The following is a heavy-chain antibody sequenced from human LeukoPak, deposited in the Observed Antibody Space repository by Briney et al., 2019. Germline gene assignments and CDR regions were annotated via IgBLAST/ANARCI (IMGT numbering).Heavy chain of an antibody. J-gene: IGHJ3*01. V-gene: IGHV5-51*01. CDR3: ARPNITSYYDSRGYDAFDV. D-gene: IGHD3-22*01. Sequence: LGDSLKISCKGSGYRFNAYWIAWVRQMPGKGLEWMGIIYPDDSDTRYSPSFQGQVTISADKSVRTAYLQWSSLKASDTAMYYCARPNITSYYDSRGYDAFDVWGQGTMVTVSS. CDR2: IYPDDSDT. CDR1: GYRFNAYW.